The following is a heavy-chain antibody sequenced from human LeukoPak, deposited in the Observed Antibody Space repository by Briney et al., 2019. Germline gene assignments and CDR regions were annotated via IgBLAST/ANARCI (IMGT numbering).Heavy chain of an antibody. CDR1: GYTFTGYY. CDR3: ARVDAATPFSSVDY. J-gene: IGHJ4*02. CDR2: INPNSGGT. Sequence: ASVKVSCKASGYTFTGYYMQWGRHGPGQGLERMGWINPNSGGTKYAQTLQGRVTMTRDTSISTAYMELSRLRSDDTAVYYCARVDAATPFSSVDYWGQGTLVTVSS. D-gene: IGHD2-15*01. V-gene: IGHV1-2*02.